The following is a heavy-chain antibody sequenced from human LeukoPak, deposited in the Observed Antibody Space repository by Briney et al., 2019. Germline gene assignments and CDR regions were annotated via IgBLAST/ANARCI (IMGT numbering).Heavy chain of an antibody. CDR1: GFTFSSYA. CDR2: ISYDGSNK. J-gene: IGHJ6*02. D-gene: IGHD6-25*01. CDR3: ARDKRTHYYYYYGMGV. Sequence: PGGSLRLSCAASGFTFSSYAMHWVRQAPGKGLEWVAVISYDGSNKYYADSVKGRFTISRDNSKNTLYLQMNSLRAEDTAVYYCARDKRTHYYYYYGMGVWGQGTTVTVSS. V-gene: IGHV3-30-3*01.